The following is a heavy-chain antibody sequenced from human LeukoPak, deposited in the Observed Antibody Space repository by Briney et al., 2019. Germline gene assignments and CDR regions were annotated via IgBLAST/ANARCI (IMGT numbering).Heavy chain of an antibody. Sequence: GGTLRLSCAASGFTFSNYGMSWVRQAPGKGLEWVSGISWNSGSIGYADSVKGRFTISRDNAKNSLYLQMNSLRAEDMALYYCAKGSRYYYDSSGYLDYWGQGTLVTVSS. CDR1: GFTFSNYG. CDR2: ISWNSGSI. CDR3: AKGSRYYYDSSGYLDY. V-gene: IGHV3-9*03. J-gene: IGHJ4*02. D-gene: IGHD3-22*01.